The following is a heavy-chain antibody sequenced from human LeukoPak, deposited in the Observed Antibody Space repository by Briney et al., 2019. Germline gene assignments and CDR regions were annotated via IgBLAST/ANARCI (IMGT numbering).Heavy chain of an antibody. D-gene: IGHD3-22*01. J-gene: IGHJ3*02. Sequence: GETLRLSCAASGFTFSNYAMHWVRQAPGKGLEWVAVISNAGTNKYYADSVKGRFTISRDNSKNTMYLQMNSLRAEDTAMYYCARAPMSYDSSGFGGAFDIWGQGTMVTV. CDR2: ISNAGTNK. V-gene: IGHV3-30-3*01. CDR1: GFTFSNYA. CDR3: ARAPMSYDSSGFGGAFDI.